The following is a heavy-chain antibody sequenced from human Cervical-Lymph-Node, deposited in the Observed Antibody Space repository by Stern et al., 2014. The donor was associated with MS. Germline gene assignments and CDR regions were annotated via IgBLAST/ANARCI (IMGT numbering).Heavy chain of an antibody. CDR1: GYTFTGHY. V-gene: IGHV1-2*02. CDR3: ARDLGGSYAADAFDI. Sequence: VQLEESGAEVKKSGASVKVSCKASGYTFTGHYMHWVRQAPGQGLEWMGWINPNTGDTNYVQKFQGRVPMTRDTSIGTAYMEMSSLSSDDTAVYYCARDLGGSYAADAFDIWGQGTMIIVSS. J-gene: IGHJ3*02. D-gene: IGHD1-26*01. CDR2: INPNTGDT.